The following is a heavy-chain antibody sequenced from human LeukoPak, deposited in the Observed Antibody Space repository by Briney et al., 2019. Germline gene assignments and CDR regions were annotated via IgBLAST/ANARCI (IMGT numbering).Heavy chain of an antibody. V-gene: IGHV4-59*01. CDR1: GGSISSYY. CDR2: IYYSGST. D-gene: IGHD3-10*01. Sequence: SETLSLTCTVSGGSISSYYWTWIRQSPGKGLDWIGFIYYSGSTNYNPSLKSRISISVDTSKNQFSLKLSSVTTADTAVYYCARMNSSGYFDIWGQGTMVTVSS. CDR3: ARMNSSGYFDI. J-gene: IGHJ3*02.